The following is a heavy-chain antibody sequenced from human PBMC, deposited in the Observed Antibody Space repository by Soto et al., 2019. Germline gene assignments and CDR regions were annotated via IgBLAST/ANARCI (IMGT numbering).Heavy chain of an antibody. D-gene: IGHD6-19*01. Sequence: EVQLVESGGGLVQPGGSLRLSCVASGFTFSSDWMHWVRQPPGKGLVWISRVNTDGSTTNYADSVKGRFTISRDNAKNTLYLQMDSLRAEDTAVYYCIRDNYTSGWYTFDSWGQGTQVTVSS. V-gene: IGHV3-74*01. CDR2: VNTDGSTT. CDR1: GFTFSSDW. J-gene: IGHJ4*02. CDR3: IRDNYTSGWYTFDS.